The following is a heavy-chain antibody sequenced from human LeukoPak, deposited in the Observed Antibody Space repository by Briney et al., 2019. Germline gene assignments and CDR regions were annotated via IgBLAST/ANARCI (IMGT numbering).Heavy chain of an antibody. CDR3: ASLSLRRPYRTFDY. D-gene: IGHD5-18*01. CDR2: IYYSGST. Sequence: SETLSLTCTVSGGSISSDGYYWSWIRQHPGKGLEWIGYIYYSGSTYYNPSLKSRVTISVDTSKNQFSLKLSSVTAADTAVYYCASLSLRRPYRTFDYWGQGTLVTVSS. CDR1: GGSISSDGYY. V-gene: IGHV4-31*03. J-gene: IGHJ4*02.